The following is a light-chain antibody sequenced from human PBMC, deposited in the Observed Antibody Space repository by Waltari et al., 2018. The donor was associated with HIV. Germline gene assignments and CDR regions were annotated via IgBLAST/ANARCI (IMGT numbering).Light chain of an antibody. J-gene: IGLJ1*01. CDR1: SSDAGTYQY. CDR2: DVS. Sequence: QSVLPQPRLVSGPPGQSATLSCTGTSSDAGTYQYVSWYQQHPRNAPKLILYDVSMRPSGVPDRFSDSKSGNTASLTISGLRVEDEVDYYCCSYAGSSFYVFGTGTQVTVL. CDR3: CSYAGSSFYV. V-gene: IGLV2-11*01.